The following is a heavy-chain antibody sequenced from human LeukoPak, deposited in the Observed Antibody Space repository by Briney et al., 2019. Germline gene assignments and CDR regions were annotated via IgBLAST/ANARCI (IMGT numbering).Heavy chain of an antibody. CDR1: RFTFSSSA. CDR3: AKEVYCGRDCYNPGYGVDV. V-gene: IGHV3-23*01. Sequence: PGGSLRLSCAASRFTFSSSAMSWVRQAPGKGLEWVAAISGSGGRTYYADSVKGRFTISRDNSKNTLSLQMNSLRDEDTATYYCAKEVYCGRDCYNPGYGVDVWGQGTMVTVSS. J-gene: IGHJ6*02. D-gene: IGHD2-21*02. CDR2: ISGSGGRT.